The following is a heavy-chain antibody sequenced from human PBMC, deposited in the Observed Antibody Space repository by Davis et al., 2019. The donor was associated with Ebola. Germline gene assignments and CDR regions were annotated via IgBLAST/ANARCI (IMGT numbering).Heavy chain of an antibody. J-gene: IGHJ4*02. CDR2: IYYSGST. CDR3: AREKTVTHYFDY. D-gene: IGHD4-11*01. Sequence: MPSETLSLTCTVSGGSISSYYWSWIRQPPGKGLEWIGYIYYSGSTNYNPSLKSRVTISVDTSKNQFSLKLSSVTAADTAVYYCAREKTVTHYFDYWGQGTLVTVSS. CDR1: GGSISSYY. V-gene: IGHV4-59*01.